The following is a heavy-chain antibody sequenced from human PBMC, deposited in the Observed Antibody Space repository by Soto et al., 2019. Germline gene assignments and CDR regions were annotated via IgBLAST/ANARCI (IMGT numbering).Heavy chain of an antibody. J-gene: IGHJ6*03. CDR3: AREYDFWSGLLTYYYYYYMDV. Sequence: GGSLRLSCAASGFTFSSYSMNWVRQAPGKGLEWVSYISSSSSTIYYADSVKGRFTISRDNAKNSLYLQMNSLRAEDTAVYYCAREYDFWSGLLTYYYYYYMDVWGKGTTVTVSS. V-gene: IGHV3-48*01. CDR2: ISSSSSTI. D-gene: IGHD3-3*01. CDR1: GFTFSSYS.